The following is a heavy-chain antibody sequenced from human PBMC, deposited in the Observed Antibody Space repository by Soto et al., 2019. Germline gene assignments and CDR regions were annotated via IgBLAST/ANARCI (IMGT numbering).Heavy chain of an antibody. V-gene: IGHV3-23*01. CDR2: ISGSGGST. J-gene: IGHJ4*02. D-gene: IGHD6-13*01. Sequence: GGSLRLSCAASGFTFSSYAMSWVRQAPGKGLEWVSSISGSGGSTYYADSVKGRFTISRDNSKNTLYLQMNSLSAEDTAVYYCAKEQRWFSSTARIDYWGQGALVTVSS. CDR3: AKEQRWFSSTARIDY. CDR1: GFTFSSYA.